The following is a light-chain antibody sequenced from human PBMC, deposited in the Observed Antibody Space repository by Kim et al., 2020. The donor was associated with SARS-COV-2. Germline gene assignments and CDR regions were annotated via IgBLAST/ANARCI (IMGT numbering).Light chain of an antibody. CDR1: SLRSYY. Sequence: SSELTQDPAVSVALGQTVRITCQGDSLRSYYATWYQQKPRQAPLLVIFGRNNRPSGIPDRFSCSTSGNTASLTISGAQAEDEADFYCQSRDSGGNVVFGGGTQLTVL. CDR3: QSRDSGGNVV. J-gene: IGLJ2*01. CDR2: GRN. V-gene: IGLV3-19*01.